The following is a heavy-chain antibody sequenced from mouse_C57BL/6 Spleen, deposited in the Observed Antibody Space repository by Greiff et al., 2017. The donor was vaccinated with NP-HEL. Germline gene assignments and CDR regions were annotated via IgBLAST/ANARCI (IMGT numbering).Heavy chain of an antibody. CDR2: ISSGGSYT. V-gene: IGHV5-6*01. CDR3: ARDDYGGFAY. J-gene: IGHJ3*01. D-gene: IGHD2-4*01. Sequence: EVMLVASGGDLVKPGGSLKLSCAASGFTFSSYGMSWVRQTPDKRLEWVATISSGGSYTYYPDSVKGRFTISRDNAKNTLYLQMSSLKSEDTAMYYCARDDYGGFAYWGQGTLVTVSA. CDR1: GFTFSSYG.